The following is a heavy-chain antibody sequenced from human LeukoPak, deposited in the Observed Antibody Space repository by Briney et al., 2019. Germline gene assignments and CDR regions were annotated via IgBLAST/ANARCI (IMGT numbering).Heavy chain of an antibody. CDR3: ARPHSGSYPLGAFDI. CDR1: GYSFTSYW. Sequence: GESLKISCKGSGYSFTSYWIGWVRQMPGRGLEWMGIIYPGDSDTRYSSSFQGQVTISADKSISTAYLQWSSLKASDTAMYYCARPHSGSYPLGAFDIWGQGTMVTVSS. J-gene: IGHJ3*02. CDR2: IYPGDSDT. V-gene: IGHV5-51*01. D-gene: IGHD1-26*01.